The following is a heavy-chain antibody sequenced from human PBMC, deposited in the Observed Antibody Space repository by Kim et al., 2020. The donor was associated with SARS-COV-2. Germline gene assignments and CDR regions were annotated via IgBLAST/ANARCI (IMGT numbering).Heavy chain of an antibody. D-gene: IGHD6-13*01. V-gene: IGHV5-51*01. CDR3: ARLKGIAAFYYYYGMDV. CDR1: GYSFTSYW. CDR2: IYPGDSDT. J-gene: IGHJ6*02. Sequence: GESLKISCKGSGYSFTSYWIGWVRQMPGKGLEWMGIIYPGDSDTRYSPSFQGQVTISADKSISTAYLQWSSLKASDTAMYYCARLKGIAAFYYYYGMDVWGQGTTVTVSS.